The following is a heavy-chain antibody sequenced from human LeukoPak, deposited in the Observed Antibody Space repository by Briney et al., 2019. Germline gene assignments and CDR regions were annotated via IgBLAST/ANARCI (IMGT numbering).Heavy chain of an antibody. CDR2: IYSGGST. CDR1: GFTVSSNY. D-gene: IGHD1-26*01. CDR3: ASSYLGTFDY. V-gene: IGHV3-53*01. J-gene: IGHJ4*02. Sequence: GGSLRLSCAASGFTVSSNYMSWVRQAPGKGLEWVSVIYSGGSTYYADSVKGRFTISRDNSKNTLYLQMNSLKAEDTAVYYCASSYLGTFDYWGQGTLVTVSS.